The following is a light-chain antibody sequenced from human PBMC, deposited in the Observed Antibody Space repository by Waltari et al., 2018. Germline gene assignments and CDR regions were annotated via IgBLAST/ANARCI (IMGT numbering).Light chain of an antibody. CDR2: GVS. CDR3: SSYTSSDSLI. CDR1: SSDVGCYNY. J-gene: IGLJ2*01. V-gene: IGLV2-14*03. Sequence: QSALTQPASVSGSPGQSLTISCTGTSSDVGCYNYVSWYQQNPGKAPTRMIYGVSNRPSGVSDRFSGSKSGNTASLSISGLQADDEADYYCSSYTSSDSLIFGGGTKLSVL.